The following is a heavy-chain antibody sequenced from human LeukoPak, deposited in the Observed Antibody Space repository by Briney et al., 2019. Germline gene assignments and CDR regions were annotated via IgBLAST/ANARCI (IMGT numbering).Heavy chain of an antibody. V-gene: IGHV1-2*04. CDR2: INPNSGGT. CDR3: ARDRHGLWFGEGKSGYFDY. J-gene: IGHJ4*02. CDR1: GYTFTSYY. D-gene: IGHD3-10*01. Sequence: GASVKVSCKASGYTFTSYYMHWVRQAPGQGLEWMGWINPNSGGTNYAQKFQGWVTMTRDTSISTAYMELSRLRSDDTAVYYCARDRHGLWFGEGKSGYFDYWGQGTLVTVSS.